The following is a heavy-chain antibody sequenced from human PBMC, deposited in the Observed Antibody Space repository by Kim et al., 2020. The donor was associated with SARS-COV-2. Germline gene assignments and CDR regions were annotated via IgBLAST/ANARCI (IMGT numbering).Heavy chain of an antibody. CDR3: AKCDGGPSPGFDY. J-gene: IGHJ4*02. D-gene: IGHD3-16*01. Sequence: GGSLRLSCAASGFTFSSYAMSWVRQAPGKGLEWVSSISDSGDRTSDADSVKGRFTISRDNSKNTLYLQMDSLRAEDTAVYYCAKCDGGPSPGFDYWGQGILVAVSS. CDR1: GFTFSSYA. CDR2: ISDSGDRT. V-gene: IGHV3-23*01.